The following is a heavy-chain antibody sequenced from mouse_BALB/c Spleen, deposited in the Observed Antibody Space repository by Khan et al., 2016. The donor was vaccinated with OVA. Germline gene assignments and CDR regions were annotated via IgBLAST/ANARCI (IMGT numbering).Heavy chain of an antibody. V-gene: IGHV5-6*01. J-gene: IGHJ3*01. CDR1: GFTFSSYS. D-gene: IGHD4-1*01. CDR3: ADHLTGSFAY. Sequence: EVQLVESGGDLVKPGGSLKLSCAASGFTFSSYSMSWVRQTPDTRLEWVASISSGGDYTYYPDSVQGRFTISRDNAKNTLYLQMRDLKSEDTAMYYCADHLTGSFAYWGQGTLVTVSA. CDR2: ISSGGDYT.